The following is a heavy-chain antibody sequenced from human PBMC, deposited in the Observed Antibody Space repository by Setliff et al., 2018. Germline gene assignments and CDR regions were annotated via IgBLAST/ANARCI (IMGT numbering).Heavy chain of an antibody. Sequence: PGGSLRLSCAASGFTSSMYGVHWVRQAPGKGLEWVAYIRHDGSNENYVDSVKGRFTISRDNSKNMAYLEMNRLRAEDTAVYYCAKRFPDGYSHGRYFDYWGQGTLVTVSS. CDR3: AKRFPDGYSHGRYFDY. CDR1: GFTSSMYG. V-gene: IGHV3-30*02. D-gene: IGHD5-18*01. CDR2: IRHDGSNE. J-gene: IGHJ4*02.